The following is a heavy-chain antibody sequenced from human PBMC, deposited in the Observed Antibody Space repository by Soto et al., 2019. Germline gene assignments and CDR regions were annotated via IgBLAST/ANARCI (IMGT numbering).Heavy chain of an antibody. V-gene: IGHV1-3*01. CDR2: INAGNGNT. J-gene: IGHJ4*02. D-gene: IGHD4-17*01. CDR1: GYTFTSYA. CDR3: ARDGAGGYGDYGMPDY. Sequence: QVQLVQSGAEVKKPGASVKVSCKASGYTFTSYAMHWVRQAPGQRLEWMGWINAGNGNTKYSQKFQGRVTITRDTSASTAYMELSSLRSEDTAVYYCARDGAGGYGDYGMPDYWGQGTLVTVSS.